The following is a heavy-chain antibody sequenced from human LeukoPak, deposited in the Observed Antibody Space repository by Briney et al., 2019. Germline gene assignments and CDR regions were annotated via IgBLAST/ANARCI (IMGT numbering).Heavy chain of an antibody. D-gene: IGHD6-19*01. CDR1: GYTFTSYD. CDR3: ARTIPVAGSYNDNDYFYYYINV. Sequence: GASVKVSCKASGYTFTSYDINWVRQATGQGLEWMGWMNPNSGNTGYAPKFQGRVTITRDTSINTAYMELSSLTSEDTAVYYCARTIPVAGSYNDNDYFYYYINVWGKGTTVIVSS. J-gene: IGHJ6*03. V-gene: IGHV1-8*03. CDR2: MNPNSGNT.